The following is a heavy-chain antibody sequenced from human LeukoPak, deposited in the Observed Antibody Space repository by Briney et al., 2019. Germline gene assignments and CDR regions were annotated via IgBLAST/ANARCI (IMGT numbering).Heavy chain of an antibody. Sequence: PGGSLRLSCAASGFTFSSYAMHWVRQAPGKGLEWVAVISYDGSNKYYADSVKGRFTISRDNSKNTLYLQMNSLRAEDTAVYYCARDSVVVAASFDYWGQGTLVTVSS. CDR1: GFTFSSYA. J-gene: IGHJ4*02. D-gene: IGHD2-15*01. V-gene: IGHV3-30-3*01. CDR2: ISYDGSNK. CDR3: ARDSVVVAASFDY.